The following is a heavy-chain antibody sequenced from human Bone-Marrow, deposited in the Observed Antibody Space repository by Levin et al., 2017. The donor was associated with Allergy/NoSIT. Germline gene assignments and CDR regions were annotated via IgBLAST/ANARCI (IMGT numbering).Heavy chain of an antibody. CDR1: ASTFNDYA. Sequence: LSLTCAASASTFNDYAMSWVRQPPGKGLEWVSSISGSGVGTYYADSVKGRFTISRDNFKNTLYLQMNSLRAEDTPPYYSPAPPPSWGQGTLVTVSS. CDR3: PAPPPS. J-gene: IGHJ5*02. V-gene: IGHV3-23*01. CDR2: ISGSGVGT.